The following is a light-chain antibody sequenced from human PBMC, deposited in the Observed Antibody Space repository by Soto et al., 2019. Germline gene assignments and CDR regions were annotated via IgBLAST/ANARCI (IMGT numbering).Light chain of an antibody. J-gene: IGKJ1*01. CDR1: QSVSSN. CDR3: QQYNNWPQWT. CDR2: GAS. V-gene: IGKV3-15*01. Sequence: EIVMTQSPATLSVSPGERATLSCRASQSVSSNLAWYQQKPGQAPRLLIYGASTRATGIPARFSGSGSGTEFTLTISSLQSEDFAVDYCQQYNNWPQWTFGQGTKVEIK.